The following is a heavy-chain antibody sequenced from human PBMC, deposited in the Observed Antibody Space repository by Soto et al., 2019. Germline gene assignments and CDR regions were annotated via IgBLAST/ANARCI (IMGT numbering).Heavy chain of an antibody. V-gene: IGHV1-18*01. CDR3: ARGITMVRGAYYYYYGMDV. Sequence: ASVKVSCKASGYTFTSYGISWVRQAPGQGLEWMGWISAYNGNTNYAQKLQGRVTMTTDTSTSTAYMELRSLRSDDTAVYYCARGITMVRGAYYYYYGMDVWGRGTTVTVSS. D-gene: IGHD3-10*01. CDR2: ISAYNGNT. J-gene: IGHJ6*02. CDR1: GYTFTSYG.